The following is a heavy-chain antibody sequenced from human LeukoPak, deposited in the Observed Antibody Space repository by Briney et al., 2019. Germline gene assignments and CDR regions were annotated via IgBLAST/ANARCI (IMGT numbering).Heavy chain of an antibody. CDR1: GGSISSGGYY. J-gene: IGHJ4*02. CDR3: ARVGRGYSYGYGVCFDY. CDR2: IYYSGST. V-gene: IGHV4-31*01. D-gene: IGHD5-18*01. Sequence: SETLSLTCTVSGGSISSGGYYWSWIRQHPGKGLEWIGYIYYSGSTYYNPSLKSQVTISVDTSKNQFSLKLSSVTAADTAVYYCARVGRGYSYGYGVCFDYWGQGTLVTVSS.